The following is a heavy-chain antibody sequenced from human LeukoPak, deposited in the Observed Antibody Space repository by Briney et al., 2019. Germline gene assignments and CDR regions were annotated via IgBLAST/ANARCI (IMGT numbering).Heavy chain of an antibody. Sequence: ASVKVSCKASGGTFSSYAISWVRQAPGQGLEWMGGIIPIFGTANYAQKFQGRVTITADESTSTAYMELSSLRAEDTAVYYCARGPSGYHNTGGQGTLVTVSS. V-gene: IGHV1-69*01. J-gene: IGHJ4*02. CDR3: ARGPSGYHNT. CDR2: IIPIFGTA. D-gene: IGHD5-12*01. CDR1: GGTFSSYA.